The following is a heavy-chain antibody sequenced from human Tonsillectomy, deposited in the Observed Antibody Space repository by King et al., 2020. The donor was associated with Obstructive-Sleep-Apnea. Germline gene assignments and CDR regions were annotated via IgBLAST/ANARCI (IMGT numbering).Heavy chain of an antibody. CDR3: ARDYGSGSYYNPADY. J-gene: IGHJ4*02. CDR2: ISSSSSTI. V-gene: IGHV3-48*04. CDR1: GFTFSSYS. D-gene: IGHD3-10*01. Sequence: VQLVQSGGGLVQPGGSLRLSCAASGFTFSSYSMNWVRQAPGKGLEWVSYISSSSSTIYYADSVKGRFTISRDNAKNSLYLQMNSLRAEDTAVYYCARDYGSGSYYNPADYWGQGTLVTVSS.